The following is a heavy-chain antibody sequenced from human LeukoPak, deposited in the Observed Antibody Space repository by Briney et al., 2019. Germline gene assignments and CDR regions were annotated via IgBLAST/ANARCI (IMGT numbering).Heavy chain of an antibody. CDR1: GGSFGSYY. D-gene: IGHD1-26*01. CDR2: INPSGST. CDR3: ARPDPGREAPHGV. Sequence: SETLSLTCAVYGGSFGSYYWSWIRQSPEKGLEWIGEINPSGSTNYNPSLESRVTITADTSKNQFSLNLTSVTAADTAVYYCARPDPGREAPHGVWGQGTRVTVSS. V-gene: IGHV4-34*01. J-gene: IGHJ3*01.